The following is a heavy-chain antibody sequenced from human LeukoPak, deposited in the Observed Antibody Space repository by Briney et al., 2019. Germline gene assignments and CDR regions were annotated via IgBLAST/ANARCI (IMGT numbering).Heavy chain of an antibody. J-gene: IGHJ4*02. CDR2: INPSGYSA. V-gene: IGHV1-46*01. CDR1: GYTFTSYF. CDR3: ARPHRPDTAMDQADY. D-gene: IGHD5-18*01. Sequence: GASVKLSCKASGYTFTSYFMHWVRQAPGQGLEWMGMINPSGYSATYAHKFYGRVTMTRDTPTSTVYMELSSLTSEDTAVYYCARPHRPDTAMDQADYWGQGTLATVSS.